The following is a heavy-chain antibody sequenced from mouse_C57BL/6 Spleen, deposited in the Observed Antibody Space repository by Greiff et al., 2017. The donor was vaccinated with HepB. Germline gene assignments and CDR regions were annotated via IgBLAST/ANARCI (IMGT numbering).Heavy chain of an antibody. CDR1: GYTFTSYW. CDR3: ARNYGSSSGY. D-gene: IGHD1-1*01. J-gene: IGHJ2*01. CDR2: IDPSDSYT. V-gene: IGHV1-50*01. Sequence: QVQLQQPGAELVKPGASVKLSCKASGYTFTSYWMQWVKQRPGQGLEWIGEIDPSDSYTNYNQKFKGKATLTVDTSSSTAYMQLSSLTSEDSAVYYCARNYGSSSGYWGQGTTLTVSS.